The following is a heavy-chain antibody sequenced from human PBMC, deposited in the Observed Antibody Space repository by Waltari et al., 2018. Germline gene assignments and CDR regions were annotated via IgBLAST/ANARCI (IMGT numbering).Heavy chain of an antibody. D-gene: IGHD2-21*02. Sequence: QAQLQQWGAGLLKPSETRSLTCPVYGGSFRVYYWAWIRQPPGKGLEWIGEINHSGSTNYNPSLKSRVTISVDTSKNQCSLKLGSVAAADTAVYYCARGSRMTSPYDYWGQGTLVTVSS. CDR1: GGSFRVYY. CDR3: ARGSRMTSPYDY. V-gene: IGHV4-34*01. CDR2: INHSGST. J-gene: IGHJ4*02.